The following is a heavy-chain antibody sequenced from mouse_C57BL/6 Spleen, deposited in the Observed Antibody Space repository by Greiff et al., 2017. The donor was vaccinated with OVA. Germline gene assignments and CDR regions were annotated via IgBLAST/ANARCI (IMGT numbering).Heavy chain of an antibody. D-gene: IGHD2-3*01. Sequence: QVQLQQPGTELVKPGASVKLSCKASGYTFTSYWLHWVKQRPGQGLEWIGNINPSNGGTNYNEKFKSTATLTVDKSSSTAYMQLSSLTSEDSAVYYCARRGMVTLYFDYWGQGTTLTVSS. CDR3: ARRGMVTLYFDY. V-gene: IGHV1-53*01. CDR1: GYTFTSYW. J-gene: IGHJ2*01. CDR2: INPSNGGT.